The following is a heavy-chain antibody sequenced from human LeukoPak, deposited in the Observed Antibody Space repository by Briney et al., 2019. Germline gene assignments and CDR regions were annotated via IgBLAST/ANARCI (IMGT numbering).Heavy chain of an antibody. CDR1: GGSISSGGYY. D-gene: IGHD3-22*01. V-gene: IGHV4-31*03. J-gene: IGHJ4*02. Sequence: SETLSLTCTVSGGSISSGGYYWSWIRQHPGQGLEWIGYIYYSGSTYYNPSLKSRVTISVDTSKNQFSLKLSSVTAADTAVYYCARTDYDSSGYHLDYWGQGTLVTVSS. CDR2: IYYSGST. CDR3: ARTDYDSSGYHLDY.